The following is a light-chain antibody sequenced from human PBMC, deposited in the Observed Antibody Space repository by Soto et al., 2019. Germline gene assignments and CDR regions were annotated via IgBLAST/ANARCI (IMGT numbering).Light chain of an antibody. CDR3: SSYTSSSTVV. J-gene: IGLJ2*01. V-gene: IGLV2-14*01. CDR1: SSDVGGYNY. Sequence: QSALTQPASVSGSPGQSIPISCTGTSSDVGGYNYVSWYQQHPGKAPKLMIYDVSNRPLGVSNRFSGSNSGNTASLTISVLHAEDEADYYCSSYTSSSTVVVGGGTKLTVL. CDR2: DVS.